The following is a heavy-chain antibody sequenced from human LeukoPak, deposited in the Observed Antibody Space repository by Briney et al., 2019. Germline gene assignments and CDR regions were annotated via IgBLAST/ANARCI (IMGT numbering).Heavy chain of an antibody. V-gene: IGHV3-15*01. CDR1: GFTFSSYA. CDR3: ATDLLDH. Sequence: GGSLRLSCAASGFTFSSYAMHWVRQAPGKGLEWVGRIKRRSENEATEYVAPVKGRFTISRDDSKNMVYLQMNSLKTEDTAVYFCATDLLDHWGQGTLVTVSS. CDR2: IKRRSENEAT. D-gene: IGHD5/OR15-5a*01. J-gene: IGHJ4*02.